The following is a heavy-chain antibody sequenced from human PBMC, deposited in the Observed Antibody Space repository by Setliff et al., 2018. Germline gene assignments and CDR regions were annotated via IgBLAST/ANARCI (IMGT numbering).Heavy chain of an antibody. Sequence: ASVKVSCKASGYTFTDYIINWVRQAPGQGLEWVGWISPHTGKTYFAQKLQGRVTMTSDTSTSTVYLDLSGLTSEDTAVYYCARLVRYCTRTACQKVAGVESWGQGTLVTVSS. CDR2: ISPHTGKT. D-gene: IGHD1-26*01. V-gene: IGHV1-18*01. J-gene: IGHJ5*01. CDR1: GYTFTDYI. CDR3: ARLVRYCTRTACQKVAGVES.